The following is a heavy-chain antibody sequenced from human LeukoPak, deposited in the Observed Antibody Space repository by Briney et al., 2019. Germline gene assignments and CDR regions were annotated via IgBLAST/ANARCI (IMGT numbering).Heavy chain of an antibody. CDR2: TRDKARGYRT. Sequence: GGSLRLSCAASGDTLSDHHMDCVRQAPGKGLEWVGRTRDKARGYRTEYAASVKDRFTISRDDSKTLVYLQMNSLKIEDTAVYYCARDGQEGDNSAFDIWGQGTVVTVYS. CDR1: GDTLSDHH. D-gene: IGHD3-22*01. J-gene: IGHJ3*02. CDR3: ARDGQEGDNSAFDI. V-gene: IGHV3-72*01.